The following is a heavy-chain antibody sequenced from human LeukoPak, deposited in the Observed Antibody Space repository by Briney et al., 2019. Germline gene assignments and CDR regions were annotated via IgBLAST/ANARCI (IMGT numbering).Heavy chain of an antibody. CDR1: GFTFSSYG. Sequence: GGSLRLSCAASGFTFSSYGMPWVRQAPGKGRGWVAVIWYDGSNKYYADSVKGRFTISRDNSKNTLYLQMNSLRAEDTAVYYCARALYGSGSSLWFDPWGQGTLVTVSS. V-gene: IGHV3-33*08. CDR2: IWYDGSNK. CDR3: ARALYGSGSSLWFDP. D-gene: IGHD3-10*01. J-gene: IGHJ5*02.